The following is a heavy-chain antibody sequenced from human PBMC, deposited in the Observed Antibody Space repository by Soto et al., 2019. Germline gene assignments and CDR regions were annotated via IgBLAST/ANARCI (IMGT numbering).Heavy chain of an antibody. V-gene: IGHV1-69*02. J-gene: IGHJ4*02. CDR1: GGTFSSYT. D-gene: IGHD6-6*01. Sequence: GASVKVSCKASGGTFSSYTISWVRQAPGQGLEWMGRIIPILGIANYAQKFQGRVTITADKSTSTAYMELSSLRSEDTAVYYCARGLPYSSSSHNYFDYWGQGTLVTVSS. CDR2: IIPILGIA. CDR3: ARGLPYSSSSHNYFDY.